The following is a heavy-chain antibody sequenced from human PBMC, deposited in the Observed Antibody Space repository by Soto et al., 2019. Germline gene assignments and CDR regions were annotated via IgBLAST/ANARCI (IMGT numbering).Heavy chain of an antibody. CDR3: ARAYAHIVVGTATNWYFDL. CDR1: GFTFSSYS. D-gene: IGHD2-21*02. Sequence: EVQLVESGGGLVQPGGSLRLSCAASGFTFSSYSMNWVRQAPGKGLEWVSYISSSSSTIYYADSVKGRFTISRDNAKNSLYLQMNSLRDEDTAVYYCARAYAHIVVGTATNWYFDLWGRGTLVTVSS. J-gene: IGHJ2*01. CDR2: ISSSSSTI. V-gene: IGHV3-48*02.